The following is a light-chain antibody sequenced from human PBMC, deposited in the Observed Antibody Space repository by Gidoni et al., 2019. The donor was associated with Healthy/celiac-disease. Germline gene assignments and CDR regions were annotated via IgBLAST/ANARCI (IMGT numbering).Light chain of an antibody. V-gene: IGKV1-9*01. CDR3: QQRNSYPRT. J-gene: IGKJ1*01. Sequence: IQLTQSPSSLSASVGDRVTITCRASQGISSYLAWYQQKPGKAPKLLIYAASTLQSGVPSRFSGSGSGTDFTLTISSLQPEDFAIYYCQQRNSYPRTFGQGTKVEIK. CDR1: QGISSY. CDR2: AAS.